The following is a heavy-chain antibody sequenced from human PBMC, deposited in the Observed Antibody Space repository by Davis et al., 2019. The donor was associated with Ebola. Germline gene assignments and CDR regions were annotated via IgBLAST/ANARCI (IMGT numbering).Heavy chain of an antibody. J-gene: IGHJ4*02. D-gene: IGHD3-9*01. CDR2: ISSSGGAI. Sequence: GGSLRLSCAASGFTFRSYEMNWVRQAPGKGLEWVSYISSSGGAIYYADSVKGRFTISRDSAKNSVYLKMSGLRAEDTAVYYCARGSQHYDILTGFFDYWGQGTLVTVSS. CDR3: ARGSQHYDILTGFFDY. CDR1: GFTFRSYE. V-gene: IGHV3-48*03.